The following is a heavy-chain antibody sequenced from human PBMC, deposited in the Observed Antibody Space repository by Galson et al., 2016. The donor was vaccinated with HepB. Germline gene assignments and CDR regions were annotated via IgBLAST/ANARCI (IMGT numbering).Heavy chain of an antibody. CDR3: ARGLRWYWYLDF. J-gene: IGHJ2*01. CDR2: ISTDESNK. V-gene: IGHV3-30*03. D-gene: IGHD4-23*01. CDR1: GFIFSTYG. Sequence: SLRLSCAASGFIFSTYGMHWVRQAPGKGLEWVALISTDESNKYYGDSVKGRFTISRDNSKNTLYLQMNSLRADDTAVCYCARGLRWYWYLDFWGRGTLVTVSS.